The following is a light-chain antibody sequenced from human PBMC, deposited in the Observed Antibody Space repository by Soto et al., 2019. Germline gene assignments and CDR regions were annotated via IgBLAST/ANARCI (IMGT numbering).Light chain of an antibody. CDR3: SSYTSSSTRGV. Sequence: QSALTQPASVSGSPGQSITISCTGTSSDVGGYNYVSWYQQHPGKAPKLMIYEVSNRPSGVSNRFSGSKSGNTASLTISGLQAEDEADDYCSSYTSSSTRGVFGTGTKLTVL. CDR1: SSDVGGYNY. CDR2: EVS. J-gene: IGLJ1*01. V-gene: IGLV2-14*01.